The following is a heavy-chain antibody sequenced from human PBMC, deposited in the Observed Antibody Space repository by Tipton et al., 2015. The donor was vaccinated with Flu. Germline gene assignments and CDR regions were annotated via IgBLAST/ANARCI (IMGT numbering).Heavy chain of an antibody. CDR3: ARLAALNWFDP. J-gene: IGHJ5*02. Sequence: LRLSCTASGGSIRSYYWSWIRQPPGKGLEWIGYIYYSGSTNYNPSLKSRVTMSVDTSKNQFSLKLSSVTAADTAVYYCARLAALNWFDPWGQGTLVTVSS. CDR1: GGSIRSYY. D-gene: IGHD6-13*01. CDR2: IYYSGST. V-gene: IGHV4-59*01.